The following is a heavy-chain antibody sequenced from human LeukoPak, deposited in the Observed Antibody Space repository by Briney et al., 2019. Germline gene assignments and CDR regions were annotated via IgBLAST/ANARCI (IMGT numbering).Heavy chain of an antibody. J-gene: IGHJ6*02. CDR1: GGSISSGGYY. V-gene: IGHV4-31*03. CDR3: ARDLFPAERSHYGMDV. Sequence: PSQTLSLTCTVSGGSISSGGYYWSWIRQHPGKGLEWIGYIYYSGSTYYNPSLKSRVTISVDTSKNQFSLKLSSVTAADTAVYYCARDLFPAERSHYGMDVWGQGTTVTVSS. D-gene: IGHD2/OR15-2a*01. CDR2: IYYSGST.